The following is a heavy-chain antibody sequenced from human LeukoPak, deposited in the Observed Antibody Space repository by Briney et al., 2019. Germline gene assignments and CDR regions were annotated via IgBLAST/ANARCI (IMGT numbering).Heavy chain of an antibody. CDR2: ISFSSNYI. Sequence: KPGGSLRLSCAASGFTFSSYSMNWVRQAPGKGLEWVSSISFSSNYIYYADSVRGRFTISRDNARNSLYLQMNSLRAEDTAVYYCARDKGGSEDYWGQGTLVTVSS. CDR3: ARDKGGSEDY. CDR1: GFTFSSYS. D-gene: IGHD5-12*01. V-gene: IGHV3-21*01. J-gene: IGHJ4*02.